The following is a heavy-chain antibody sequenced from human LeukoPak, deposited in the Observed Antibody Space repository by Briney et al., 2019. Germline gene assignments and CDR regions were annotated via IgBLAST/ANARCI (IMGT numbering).Heavy chain of an antibody. J-gene: IGHJ4*02. D-gene: IGHD6-13*01. V-gene: IGHV3-53*01. CDR1: GFTFSPYS. Sequence: GESLKISCAASGFTFSPYSMNWVRQAPGKGLEWVSVIYSGGSTYYADSVKGRFTISRDNSKSTLYLQMNSLRAEDTAVYYCARALSSRGWYYFDYWGQGTLVTVSS. CDR2: IYSGGST. CDR3: ARALSSRGWYYFDY.